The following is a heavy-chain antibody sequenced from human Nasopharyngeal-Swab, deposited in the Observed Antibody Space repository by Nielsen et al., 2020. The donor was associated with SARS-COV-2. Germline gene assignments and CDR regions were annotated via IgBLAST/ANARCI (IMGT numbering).Heavy chain of an antibody. CDR1: GGSISSGGYY. J-gene: IGHJ3*02. V-gene: IGHV4-31*03. Sequence: SETLSLTCTVSGGSISSGGYYWSWIRQHPGKGLEWIGYIYYSGSTYYNPSLKSRVTISVDTSKNQFSLKLSSVTAADTAVYYCARDYGSSWYGADAFDIWGQGTTVTVSS. D-gene: IGHD6-13*01. CDR2: IYYSGST. CDR3: ARDYGSSWYGADAFDI.